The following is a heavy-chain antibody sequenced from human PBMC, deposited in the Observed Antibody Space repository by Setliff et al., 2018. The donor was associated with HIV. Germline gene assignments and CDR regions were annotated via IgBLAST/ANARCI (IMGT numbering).Heavy chain of an antibody. V-gene: IGHV3-15*05. CDR1: GFTFSNTW. D-gene: IGHD6-19*01. Sequence: GSLRLSCAASGFTFSNTWMSWVRQAPGKGLEWVGRIKSKTDGGTTDYAAPVKGRFTISRDDSKNTLWLQMSSLRADDTGTYYCVKVKAVAKTDDAFDLWGQGTRVTVSS. CDR3: VKVKAVAKTDDAFDL. CDR2: IKSKTDGGTT. J-gene: IGHJ3*01.